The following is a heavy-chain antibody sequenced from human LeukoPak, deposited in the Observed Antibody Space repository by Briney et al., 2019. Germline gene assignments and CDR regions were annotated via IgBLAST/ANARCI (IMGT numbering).Heavy chain of an antibody. CDR2: INPNSGGT. Sequence: ASVKVSCKASGYTFTGYYMHWVRQAPGQGLEWMGWINPNSGGTNYAQKSQGRVTMTRDTSISTAYMELSRLRSDDTAVYYCARAKVGATAGFDYWGQGTLVTVSS. D-gene: IGHD1-26*01. CDR1: GYTFTGYY. V-gene: IGHV1-2*02. J-gene: IGHJ4*02. CDR3: ARAKVGATAGFDY.